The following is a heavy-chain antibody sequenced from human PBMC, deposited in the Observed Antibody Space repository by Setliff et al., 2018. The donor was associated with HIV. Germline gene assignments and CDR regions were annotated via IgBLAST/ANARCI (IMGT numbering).Heavy chain of an antibody. J-gene: IGHJ3*02. CDR3: AREKDPRFGSGSWAFDM. CDR2: INPAGNPT. CDR1: VYTFTSDY. Sequence: SVPVPCKASVYTFTSDYIHWVRPAPGKGLEWMGIINPAGNPTSYAQKFQGRLTITRDKSTNTVYMELISLRSEETAVYYCAREKDPRFGSGSWAFDMWGQGTQVTVSS. V-gene: IGHV1-46*01. D-gene: IGHD3-10*01.